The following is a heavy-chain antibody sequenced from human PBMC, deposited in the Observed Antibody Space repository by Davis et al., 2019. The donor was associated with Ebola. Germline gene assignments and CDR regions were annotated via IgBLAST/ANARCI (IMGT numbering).Heavy chain of an antibody. CDR3: ARDSGSSGWVYYYGMDV. CDR1: GYTFTSNA. Sequence: AASVKVSCKASGYTFTSNAMNWVRQAPGQGLEWMGRINPNSGGTNYAQKFQGRVTMTRDTSISTAYMELSRLRSDDTAVYYCARDSGSSGWVYYYGMDVWGKGTTVTVSS. J-gene: IGHJ6*04. D-gene: IGHD6-19*01. V-gene: IGHV1-2*06. CDR2: INPNSGGT.